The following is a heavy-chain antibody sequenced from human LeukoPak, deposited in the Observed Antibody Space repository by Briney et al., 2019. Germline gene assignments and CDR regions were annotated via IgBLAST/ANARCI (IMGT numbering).Heavy chain of an antibody. CDR2: ISSSSSYI. Sequence: GGSLRLSCAASGFTFSSYSMNWVRQAPGKGLEWVSSISSSSSYIYYADSVKGRFTISRDNSKNTLYLQMNSLRAEDTAVYYCARVLYIAAAAPVGYWGQGTLVTVSS. J-gene: IGHJ4*02. V-gene: IGHV3-21*01. CDR1: GFTFSSYS. CDR3: ARVLYIAAAAPVGY. D-gene: IGHD6-13*01.